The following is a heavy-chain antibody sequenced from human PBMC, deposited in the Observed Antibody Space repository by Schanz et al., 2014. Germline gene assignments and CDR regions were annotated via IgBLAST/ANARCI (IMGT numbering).Heavy chain of an antibody. J-gene: IGHJ4*02. CDR1: GFTFSAYG. CDR3: VKGGTNTLDS. V-gene: IGHV3-33*06. CDR2: IWYDGNNK. Sequence: QVQLVESGGGVVQPGRSLRLSCAASGFTFSAYGMHWVRQAPGKGLEWVAVIWYDGNNKYYADSVKGRFTISRDNSKNTLYLQMNSLRAEDTAIYYCVKGGTNTLDSWGQGTLVTVSS.